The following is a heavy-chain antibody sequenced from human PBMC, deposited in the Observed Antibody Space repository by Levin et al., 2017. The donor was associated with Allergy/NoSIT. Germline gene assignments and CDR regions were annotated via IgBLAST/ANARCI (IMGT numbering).Heavy chain of an antibody. D-gene: IGHD4-17*01. CDR3: AKEMTRVIPVFDY. J-gene: IGHJ4*02. V-gene: IGHV3-23*01. CDR2: ITDSGRT. Sequence: GESLKISCAASGFTFSSYAMSWVRQAPGKGLEWVSAITDSGRTYYADSVKGRFTVSRDNSKNTSYLQMNSLRADDTAVYYCAKEMTRVIPVFDYWGQGTLVTVSS. CDR1: GFTFSSYA.